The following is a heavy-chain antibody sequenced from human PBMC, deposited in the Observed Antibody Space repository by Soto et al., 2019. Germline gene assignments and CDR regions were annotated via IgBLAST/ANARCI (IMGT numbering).Heavy chain of an antibody. CDR2: INHSGST. CDR3: ARGPSRLITIFYPGPYNDAFDI. D-gene: IGHD3-9*01. Sequence: SETLSLTCAVYGGSFSGYYWSWIRQPPGKGLEWIGEINHSGSTNYNPSLKSRVTISVDTSKNQFSLKLSSVTAADTAVYYCARGPSRLITIFYPGPYNDAFDIWGQGTLVT. CDR1: GGSFSGYY. J-gene: IGHJ3*02. V-gene: IGHV4-34*01.